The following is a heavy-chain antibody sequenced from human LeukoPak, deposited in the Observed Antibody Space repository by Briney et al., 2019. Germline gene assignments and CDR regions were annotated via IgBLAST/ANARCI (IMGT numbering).Heavy chain of an antibody. CDR1: GYTFTGYY. CDR3: ASTGVVPAAPYYFDY. D-gene: IGHD2-2*01. J-gene: IGHJ4*02. V-gene: IGHV1-2*02. Sequence: ASVKVSCKASGYTFTGYYMHWVRHAPGRGLEWMGWINTNSGGTNYAQKFQGRVTMTRDTSISTAYKELSRLRSDDTAVYYCASTGVVPAAPYYFDYWGQGTLVTVSS. CDR2: INTNSGGT.